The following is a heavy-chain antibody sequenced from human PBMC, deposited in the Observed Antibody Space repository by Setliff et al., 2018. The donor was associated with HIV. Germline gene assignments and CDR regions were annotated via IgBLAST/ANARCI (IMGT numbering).Heavy chain of an antibody. CDR1: GYSFTFYG. CDR3: ATPGVGAGASDI. J-gene: IGHJ3*02. V-gene: IGHV1-18*04. D-gene: IGHD3-10*01. CDR2: VSVYNGNT. Sequence: ASVKVSCKASGYSFTFYGLHWVRQAPGQGLEWMGWVSVYNGNTKYAENFQGRVTMTTDTSASTGYMELRSLRSDDTAVYYCATPGVGAGASDIWGRGTMVTVSS.